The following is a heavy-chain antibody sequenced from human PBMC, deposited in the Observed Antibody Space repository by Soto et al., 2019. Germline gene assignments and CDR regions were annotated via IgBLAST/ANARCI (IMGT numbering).Heavy chain of an antibody. CDR1: GFTFRSYS. V-gene: IGHV3-21*01. Sequence: ESGGGLVKPGGSLRLSCAASGFTFRSYSMNWVRQAPGKGLEWVSSISSSSSYIYYADSVKGRFTISRDNAKNSLYLQMNSLRAEDTAVYYCARESDSGYDIYFDYWGQGTLVTVSS. CDR3: ARESDSGYDIYFDY. D-gene: IGHD5-12*01. J-gene: IGHJ4*02. CDR2: ISSSSSYI.